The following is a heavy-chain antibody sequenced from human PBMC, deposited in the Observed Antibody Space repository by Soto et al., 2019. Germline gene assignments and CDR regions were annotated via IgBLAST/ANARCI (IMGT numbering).Heavy chain of an antibody. V-gene: IGHV4-59*01. CDR1: GGSISSYY. CDR2: IYYSGST. Sequence: LSLTCTVSGGSISSYYWSWIRQPPGKGLEWIGYIYYSGSTNYNPSLKSRVTISVDTSKNQFSLKLSSVTAADTAVYYCAGSSWYYFDYWGQGTLVTVSS. J-gene: IGHJ4*02. CDR3: AGSSWYYFDY. D-gene: IGHD6-13*01.